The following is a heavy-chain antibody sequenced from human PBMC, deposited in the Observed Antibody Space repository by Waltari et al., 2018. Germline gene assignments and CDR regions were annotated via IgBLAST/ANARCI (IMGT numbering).Heavy chain of an antibody. CDR1: GYSFSDYD. CDR3: ARGNHLDF. V-gene: IGHV1-2*02. Sequence: QVQLVQSGAEVGKPGAPVKVSCQATGYSFSDYDIYWVRQAPGQGLEWMAWIKPNSGETKYAQKFQGRVTLTRDTSISTAYMELPRMTVDDTAVYYCARGNHLDFWGQGTIVTVSS. CDR2: IKPNSGET. J-gene: IGHJ4*02.